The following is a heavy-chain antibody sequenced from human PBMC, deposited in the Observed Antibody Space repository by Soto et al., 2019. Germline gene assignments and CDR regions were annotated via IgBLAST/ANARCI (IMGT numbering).Heavy chain of an antibody. J-gene: IGHJ4*02. Sequence: QVQLAQSGADVRKPGSSVKVSCGASGGPFSDFAFSWVRQAPGQGLEWMGGIIPIFAASKYAQRFQDRVTITADESMNTVYLALSSLTSDDTATYYCARGGIVAVPAALSSYHDYTNYRFDSWGQGTLVTVSS. CDR3: ARGGIVAVPAALSSYHDYTNYRFDS. CDR1: GGPFSDFA. D-gene: IGHD2-2*01. CDR2: IIPIFAAS. V-gene: IGHV1-69*01.